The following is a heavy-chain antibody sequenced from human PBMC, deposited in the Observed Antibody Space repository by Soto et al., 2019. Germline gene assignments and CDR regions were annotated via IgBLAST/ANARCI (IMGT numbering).Heavy chain of an antibody. CDR3: ARLSVAWFDP. V-gene: IGHV4-61*01. CDR1: GCSVSSGSYH. D-gene: IGHD6-19*01. CDR2: IYHSGST. J-gene: IGHJ5*02. Sequence: QVQLQESGPGLVKPSETLSLTCTVSGCSVSSGSYHWGWIRQPPGKGLEWIGYIYHSGSTNYNPSLKSRVTISVDTSKNQFSLSLTSVTAADTAVYYCARLSVAWFDPWGQGTLVTVAS.